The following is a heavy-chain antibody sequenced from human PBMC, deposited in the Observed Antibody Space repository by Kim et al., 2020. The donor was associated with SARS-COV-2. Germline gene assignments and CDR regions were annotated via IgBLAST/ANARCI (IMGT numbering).Heavy chain of an antibody. J-gene: IGHJ6*02. CDR2: ISYDGSNK. CDR3: ARGRLSRLRGVTYSYYGMDG. D-gene: IGHD3-10*01. Sequence: GGSLRLSCAASGFTFSSCAMHWVRQAPGKGLEWVAVISYDGSNKNYADSVKGRFTISRDNSKNILYLQMNSLRVEDTALYYCARGRLSRLRGVTYSYYGMDGWGRWTTVTVSS. CDR1: GFTFSSCA. V-gene: IGHV3-30-3*01.